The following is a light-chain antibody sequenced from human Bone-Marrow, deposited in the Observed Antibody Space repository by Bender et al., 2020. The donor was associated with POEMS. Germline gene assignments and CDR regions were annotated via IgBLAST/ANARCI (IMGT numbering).Light chain of an antibody. Sequence: SFVLTQPPSVSVAPGQTARITCGGNDIGSKSVHWYQQKPGQAPVLVVYDGDDRPSGIPERSSSSNHGNTATLTISGTQAMDEAEYYCQAWDRSTVVFGGGTTLTVL. CDR3: QAWDRSTVV. CDR2: DGD. CDR1: DIGSKS. V-gene: IGLV3-21*02. J-gene: IGLJ2*01.